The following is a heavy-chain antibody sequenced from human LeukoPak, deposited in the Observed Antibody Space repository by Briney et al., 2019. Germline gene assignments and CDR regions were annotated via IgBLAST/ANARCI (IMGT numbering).Heavy chain of an antibody. CDR3: AKLGATLGVYNWFDP. V-gene: IGHV3-48*01. J-gene: IGHJ5*02. D-gene: IGHD1-26*01. CDR1: GFTFSSYS. Sequence: GGSLRLSCAASGFTFSSYSMNWVRQAPGKGLEWVSYISSSSSTIYYADSVKGRFTISRDNAKNTLYLQMNSLRAEDTAVYYCAKLGATLGVYNWFDPWGQGTLVTVSS. CDR2: ISSSSSTI.